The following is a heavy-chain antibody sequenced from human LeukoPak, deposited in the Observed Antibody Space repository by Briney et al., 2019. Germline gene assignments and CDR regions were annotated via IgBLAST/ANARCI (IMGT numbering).Heavy chain of an antibody. CDR2: ISYDESNK. CDR3: AKDRAVAGSEYFQH. V-gene: IGHV3-30-3*01. J-gene: IGHJ1*01. Sequence: GGSLRLSCEASGFTFSSYAMHWVRQAPGEGLEWVAVISYDESNKYYADSVKGRFTISRDNSKNTLYLQMNSLRAEDTAVYYCAKDRAVAGSEYFQHWGQGTLVTVSS. D-gene: IGHD6-19*01. CDR1: GFTFSSYA.